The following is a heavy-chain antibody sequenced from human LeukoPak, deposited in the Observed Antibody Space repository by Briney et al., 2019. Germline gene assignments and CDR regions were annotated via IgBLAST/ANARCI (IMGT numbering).Heavy chain of an antibody. CDR1: GFTVGSNY. CDR2: IYSGDTT. CDR3: ARDYRNGAIDY. Sequence: GGSLRLSCAASGFTVGSNYLSWVRQLPGKGLEWVSVIYSGDTTYYADSVKGRFTISRDNSKNALYLQMDSLSAEDTAVYYCARDYRNGAIDYWGQGTLVTVSS. J-gene: IGHJ4*02. D-gene: IGHD1-1*01. V-gene: IGHV3-53*01.